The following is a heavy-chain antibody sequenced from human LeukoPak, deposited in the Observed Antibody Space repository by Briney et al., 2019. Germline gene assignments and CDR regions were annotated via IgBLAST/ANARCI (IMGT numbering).Heavy chain of an antibody. CDR1: GGSMTDSRYS. V-gene: IGHV4-39*01. CDR2: VNFSGTT. Sequence: SETLSLTCAVSGGSMTDSRYSWVWIRQSPGKGLEWIGSVNFSGTTYYNPSVQSRLTISMDTSTKQFSLTLSAVTATDTAVYYCARLYSSSFKAFDYWGQGTLVTVSS. D-gene: IGHD6-13*01. J-gene: IGHJ4*02. CDR3: ARLYSSSFKAFDY.